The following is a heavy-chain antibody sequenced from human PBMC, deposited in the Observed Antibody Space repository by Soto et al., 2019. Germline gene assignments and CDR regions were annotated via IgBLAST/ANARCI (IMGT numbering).Heavy chain of an antibody. CDR1: GGSISSGGYS. Sequence: TLSLTCAVSGGSISSGGYSWSWIRQPPGKGLEWIGYIYHSGSTYYNPSLKSRVTISVDRSKNQFSLKLSSVTAADTAVYYCARDDGTNYYYGMDVWGQGTTVTVSS. CDR3: ARDDGTNYYYGMDV. CDR2: IYHSGST. J-gene: IGHJ6*02. D-gene: IGHD4-17*01. V-gene: IGHV4-30-2*01.